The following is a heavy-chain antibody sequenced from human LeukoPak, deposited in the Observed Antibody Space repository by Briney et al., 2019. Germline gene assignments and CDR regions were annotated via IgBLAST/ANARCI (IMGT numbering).Heavy chain of an antibody. CDR3: ARDQDSGYGDAFDI. D-gene: IGHD5-12*01. CDR1: GFTFSSYA. CDR2: ISSSGGYT. V-gene: IGHV3-23*01. J-gene: IGHJ3*02. Sequence: PGGSLRLSCAASGFTFSSYAMSWVRQAPGKGLEWVSTISSSGGYTYYADSVKGRFTISRDNSKNTLYLQMNSLRAEDTAVYYCARDQDSGYGDAFDIWGQGTMVTVSS.